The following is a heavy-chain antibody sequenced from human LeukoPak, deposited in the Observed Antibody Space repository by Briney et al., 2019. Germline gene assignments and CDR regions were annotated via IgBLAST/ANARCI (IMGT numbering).Heavy chain of an antibody. Sequence: SETLSLTCTVSGGSISSYYWSWIRQPPGKGLEWIGYIYYSGSTNYNPSLKSRVTISVDTSKNQFSLKLSSVTAADTAVYYCARAVYDSSGYYSDWYFDLWGRGTLVTVSS. D-gene: IGHD3-22*01. CDR2: IYYSGST. V-gene: IGHV4-59*01. J-gene: IGHJ2*01. CDR1: GGSISSYY. CDR3: ARAVYDSSGYYSDWYFDL.